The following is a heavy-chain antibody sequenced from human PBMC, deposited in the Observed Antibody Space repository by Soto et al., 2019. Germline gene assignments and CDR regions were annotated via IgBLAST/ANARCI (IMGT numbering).Heavy chain of an antibody. CDR3: ARNVVLAYYGMDV. CDR1: GFTFSSYS. Sequence: SGGSLRLSCAASGFTFSSYSMNWVRQAPGKGLEWVSSISSSSSYIYYADSVKGRFTISRDNAKNSLYLQMNSLRAEDTAVYYCARNVVLAYYGMDVWGQGTTVTVSS. J-gene: IGHJ6*02. D-gene: IGHD2-2*01. V-gene: IGHV3-21*01. CDR2: ISSSSSYI.